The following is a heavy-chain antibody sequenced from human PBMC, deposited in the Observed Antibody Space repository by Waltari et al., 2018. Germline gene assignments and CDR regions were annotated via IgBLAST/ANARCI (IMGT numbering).Heavy chain of an antibody. Sequence: QVQLQESGPGLVKPSGTLSLPSAVSGGPLSSSNWWRWVRQPPGNGREWIGEIYHSGRTNYNPSLKSRVTISVDKSKNQFSLKLSSVTAADTAVYYCARVPPEGQWLATDQTDAFDIWGQGTMVTVSS. J-gene: IGHJ3*02. D-gene: IGHD6-19*01. CDR1: GGPLSSSNW. CDR3: ARVPPEGQWLATDQTDAFDI. CDR2: IYHSGRT. V-gene: IGHV4-4*02.